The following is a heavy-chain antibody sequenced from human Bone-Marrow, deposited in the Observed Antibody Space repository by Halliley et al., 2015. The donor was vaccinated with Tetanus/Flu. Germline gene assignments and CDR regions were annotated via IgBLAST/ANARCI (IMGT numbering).Heavy chain of an antibody. CDR2: INPCNGDI. CDR3: ARDGDDYLLSDALDF. Sequence: WMGRINPCNGDIKYSRRLYHKLTNSGDTSANTVYMELRSLRSEDTAMYYCARDGDDYLLSDALDFWGQGTMVTVSS. J-gene: IGHJ3*01. D-gene: IGHD5-12*01. V-gene: IGHV1-3*01.